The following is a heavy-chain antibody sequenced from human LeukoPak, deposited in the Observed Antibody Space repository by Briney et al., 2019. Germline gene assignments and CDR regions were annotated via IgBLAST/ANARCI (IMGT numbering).Heavy chain of an antibody. CDR1: GSTFSSYS. D-gene: IGHD3-10*01. Sequence: PGGSLRLACAASGSTFSSYSMNWVRRAPGKGLEWVSSISSSSDYIYYADSVKGRFTISRDNAKNSLYLQMNSLRAEDTAVYYCARGSGSGSYYPRFDYWGQGTLVTVSS. CDR3: ARGSGSGSYYPRFDY. J-gene: IGHJ4*02. CDR2: ISSSSDYI. V-gene: IGHV3-21*01.